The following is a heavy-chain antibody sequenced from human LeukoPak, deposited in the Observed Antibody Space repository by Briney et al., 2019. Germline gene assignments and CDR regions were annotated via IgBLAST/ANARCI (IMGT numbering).Heavy chain of an antibody. CDR3: ARVIVNYDFWSGTSTAGYMDV. J-gene: IGHJ6*03. D-gene: IGHD3-3*01. Sequence: SETLSLTCAVYGGSFSGYYWSWIRQPPGKGLEWIGYIYYSGSTNYNPSLKSRVTISVDTSKNQFSLKLSSVTAADTAVYYCARVIVNYDFWSGTSTAGYMDVWGKGTTVTVSS. CDR2: IYYSGST. CDR1: GGSFSGYY. V-gene: IGHV4-59*01.